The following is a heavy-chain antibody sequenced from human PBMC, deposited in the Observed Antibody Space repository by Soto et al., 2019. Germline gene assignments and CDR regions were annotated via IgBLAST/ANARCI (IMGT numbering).Heavy chain of an antibody. V-gene: IGHV3-30*18. CDR3: AKDLITFGGVIVMADAFDI. CDR1: GFTFSSYG. Sequence: ESGGGVVQPGRSLRLSCAASGFTFSSYGMHWVRQAPGKGLEWVAVISYDGSNKYYADSVKGRFTISRDNSKNTLYLQMNSLRAEDTAVYYCAKDLITFGGVIVMADAFDIWGQGTMVTVSS. D-gene: IGHD3-16*02. J-gene: IGHJ3*02. CDR2: ISYDGSNK.